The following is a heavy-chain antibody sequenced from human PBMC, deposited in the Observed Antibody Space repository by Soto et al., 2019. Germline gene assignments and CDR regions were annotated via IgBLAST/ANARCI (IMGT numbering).Heavy chain of an antibody. J-gene: IGHJ5*02. V-gene: IGHV2-5*08. Sequence: TLSLTCTVSGGSISSYYWSWIRQPPGKALEWLALIYWDDDKRYSPSLKSRLTITKDTSKNQVVLTMTNMDPVDTATYYCAHSSGSAASTSWFDPWGQGTLVTVSS. CDR2: IYWDDDK. CDR3: AHSSGSAASTSWFDP. D-gene: IGHD6-13*01. CDR1: GGSISSYYW.